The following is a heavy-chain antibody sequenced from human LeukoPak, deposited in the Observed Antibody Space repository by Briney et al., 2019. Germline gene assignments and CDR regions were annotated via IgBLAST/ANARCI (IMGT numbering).Heavy chain of an antibody. D-gene: IGHD4-17*01. V-gene: IGHV3-48*04. J-gene: IGHJ3*02. CDR1: GFTFSSYS. CDR2: ISGSSSTI. CDR3: ARDGGYGDSADAFDI. Sequence: GGSLRLSCAASGFTFSSYSMNWVRQAPGKGLEWVSYISGSSSTIYYADSVKGRFTISRDNAKNSLYLQMNSPRAEDTAVYYCARDGGYGDSADAFDIWGQGTMVTVSS.